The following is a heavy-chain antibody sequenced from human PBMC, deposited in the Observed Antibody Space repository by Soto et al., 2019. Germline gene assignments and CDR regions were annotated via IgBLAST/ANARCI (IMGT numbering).Heavy chain of an antibody. CDR3: AKGGYCSSSSCYSDYGMDV. CDR1: GFTFSSYA. J-gene: IGHJ6*02. Sequence: AGRSLRLSCAASGFTFSSYAMSWVRQAPGKGLEWVSAISGSGGSTYYADSVKGRFTISRDNSKNTLYLQMNSLRAEDTAVYYCAKGGYCSSSSCYSDYGMDVWGQGTTVTVSS. V-gene: IGHV3-23*01. CDR2: ISGSGGST. D-gene: IGHD2-2*01.